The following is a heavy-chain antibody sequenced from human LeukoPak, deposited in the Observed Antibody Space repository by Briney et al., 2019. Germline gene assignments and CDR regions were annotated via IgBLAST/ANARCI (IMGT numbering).Heavy chain of an antibody. CDR1: GYTFTSYY. D-gene: IGHD5/OR15-5a*01. Sequence: WASVKVSCKASGYTFTSYYMHWVRQAPGQGLEWMRIINPSAGSTSYAQKFQGRVTMTRDMSTGSVYMELSSLRSEDTAVYYCARGDIVSMYYFDYWGQGTLVTVSS. CDR3: ARGDIVSMYYFDY. V-gene: IGHV1-46*01. J-gene: IGHJ4*02. CDR2: INPSAGST.